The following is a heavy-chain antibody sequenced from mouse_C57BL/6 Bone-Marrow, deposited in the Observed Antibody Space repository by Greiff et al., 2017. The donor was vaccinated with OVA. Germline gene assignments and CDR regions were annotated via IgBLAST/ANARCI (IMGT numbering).Heavy chain of an antibody. D-gene: IGHD4-1*01. Sequence: EVMLVESGPELVKPGASVKISCKASGYSFTGYYMHWVKQSSEKSLEWIGEINPSTGGTSYNQKFKGKATLTVDKSSSTAYMQLKSLTSEDSAVYYCARWDVGAMDYWGQGTSVTVSS. CDR2: INPSTGGT. CDR3: ARWDVGAMDY. V-gene: IGHV1-43*01. J-gene: IGHJ4*01. CDR1: GYSFTGYY.